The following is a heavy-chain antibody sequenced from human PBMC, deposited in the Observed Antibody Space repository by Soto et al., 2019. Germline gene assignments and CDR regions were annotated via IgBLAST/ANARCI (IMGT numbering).Heavy chain of an antibody. J-gene: IGHJ4*02. V-gene: IGHV3-74*01. D-gene: IGHD6-19*01. CDR2: ISSDGSST. CDR1: GFTFSSCW. CDR3: ASLYSSAWARDY. Sequence: EVQLVESGGGLVEPGGSLRLSCAASGFTFSSCWMHWVRQAPGKGLVWVSRISSDGSSTNYADSVKGRFTISRDNAKNTLFLQVNNLRAEDTAVYFCASLYSSAWARDYWGQGTLVTVSS.